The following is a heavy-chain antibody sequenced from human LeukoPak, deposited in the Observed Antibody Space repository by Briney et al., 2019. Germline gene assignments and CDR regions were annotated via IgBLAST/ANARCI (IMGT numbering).Heavy chain of an antibody. CDR1: GFTFSSYS. J-gene: IGHJ4*02. D-gene: IGHD3-3*01. CDR2: ISSSSSTI. Sequence: GGSLRLSCAASGFTFSSYSMNWVRQAPGKGLEWVSYISSSSSTIYYADSVKGRFTIYRDNAKNSLYLQMNSLRAEDTAVYYCARENQNVLRFLEWLSYFDYWGQGTLVTVSS. CDR3: ARENQNVLRFLEWLSYFDY. V-gene: IGHV3-48*01.